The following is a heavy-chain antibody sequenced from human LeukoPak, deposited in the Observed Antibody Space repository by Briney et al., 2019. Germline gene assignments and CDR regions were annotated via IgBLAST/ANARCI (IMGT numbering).Heavy chain of an antibody. V-gene: IGHV4-34*01. CDR3: ARGVPIFDY. Sequence: SETLSLTCAVYGGSFSGYCWSWIRQPPGKGLEWIGEINHSGSTNYNPSLKSRVTISVDTPKNQFSLKLSSVTAADTAVYYCARGVPIFDYWGQGTLVTVSS. CDR1: GGSFSGYC. D-gene: IGHD2-2*02. CDR2: INHSGST. J-gene: IGHJ4*02.